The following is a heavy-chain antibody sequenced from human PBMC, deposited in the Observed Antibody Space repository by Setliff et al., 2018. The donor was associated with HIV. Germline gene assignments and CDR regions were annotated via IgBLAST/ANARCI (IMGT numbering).Heavy chain of an antibody. CDR3: ARSVGYCSGGSCSNWFDP. Sequence: SETLSLTCAVSGYSISSGYYWGWIRQPPGKGLEWIGSIYHSGSTYYNPSLKSRVTISVDTSKNQLSLKLSSATAADTAVYYWARSVGYCSGGSCSNWFDPWGQGTLVTVSS. V-gene: IGHV4-38-2*01. D-gene: IGHD2-15*01. J-gene: IGHJ5*02. CDR2: IYHSGST. CDR1: GYSISSGYY.